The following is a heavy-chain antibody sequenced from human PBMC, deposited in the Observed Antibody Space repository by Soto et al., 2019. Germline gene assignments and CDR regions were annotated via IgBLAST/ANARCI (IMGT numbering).Heavy chain of an antibody. CDR2: IAPSDSYT. V-gene: IGHV5-10-1*01. CDR1: GYIFTSYR. J-gene: IGHJ6*02. CDR3: ARLLCLGYDSYGMDV. D-gene: IGHD2-15*01. Sequence: GEALIISYTASGYIFTSYRISWLRQMREKGRVWMGSIAPSDSYTSYSPSVQGHVTISAEKSISTAYLQCRSLRASDTVMYYCARLLCLGYDSYGMDVWGQGTTVTVSS.